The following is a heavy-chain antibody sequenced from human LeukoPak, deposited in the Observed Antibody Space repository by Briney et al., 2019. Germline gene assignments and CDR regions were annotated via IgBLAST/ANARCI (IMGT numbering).Heavy chain of an antibody. V-gene: IGHV3-15*01. D-gene: IGHD3-9*01. J-gene: IGHJ4*02. Sequence: GGSLRLSCAASGFTFSNAWMSWVRQAPGKGLGWVGRIKSKTDGGTTDYAAPVKGRFTISRDDSKNTLYLQMNSLKTEDTAVYYCTTEGYDILTGLYYFDYWGQGTLVTVSS. CDR3: TTEGYDILTGLYYFDY. CDR1: GFTFSNAW. CDR2: IKSKTDGGTT.